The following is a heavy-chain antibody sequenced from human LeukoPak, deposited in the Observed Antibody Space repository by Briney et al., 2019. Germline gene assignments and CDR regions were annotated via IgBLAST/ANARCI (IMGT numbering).Heavy chain of an antibody. CDR1: GGSIDSTNW. D-gene: IGHD3-16*02. J-gene: IGHJ4*02. Sequence: SETLSLTCDVSGGSIDSTNWWNWVRQPPGKGLEWIGEIHHDGRINYNPSLKSRVTLSVDKSKNQFSLRLNSVTAADTAMYYCARSHGHLWGNYPDYWGQGTLVTVSS. CDR2: IHHDGRI. CDR3: ARSHGHLWGNYPDY. V-gene: IGHV4/OR15-8*01.